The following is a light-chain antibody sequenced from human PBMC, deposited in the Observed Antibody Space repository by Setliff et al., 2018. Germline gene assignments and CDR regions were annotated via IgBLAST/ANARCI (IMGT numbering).Light chain of an antibody. CDR3: SAYAGNNNWGV. CDR1: SSNIGSKT. Sequence: QSALTQPPSASGTPGQRVTISCSGSSSNIGSKTVNWYQQLPGTAPKLLMFQNSQRPSGVPDRFSGSKSGNTASLTVSGLQADDEADYYCSAYAGNNNWGVFGTGTQLTVL. J-gene: IGLJ1*01. CDR2: QNS. V-gene: IGLV1-44*01.